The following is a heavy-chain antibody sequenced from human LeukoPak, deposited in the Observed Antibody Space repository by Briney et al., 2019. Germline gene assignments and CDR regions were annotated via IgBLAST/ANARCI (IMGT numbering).Heavy chain of an antibody. D-gene: IGHD5-18*01. V-gene: IGHV3-21*01. Sequence: SGGSLRLSCAASGFTFSSYSMNWVRQAPGKGLEWVSSISSSSSYIYYADSVKGRFTISRDNAKNSLYLQMNSLRAEDTAVYYCARDGPARGYSYGYEFYYYYMDVWGKGTTVTVSS. CDR1: GFTFSSYS. J-gene: IGHJ6*03. CDR2: ISSSSSYI. CDR3: ARDGPARGYSYGYEFYYYYMDV.